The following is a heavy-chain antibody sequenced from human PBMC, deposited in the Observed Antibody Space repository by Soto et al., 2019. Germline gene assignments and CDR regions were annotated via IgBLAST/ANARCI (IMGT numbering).Heavy chain of an antibody. CDR1: GGTFSSYA. CDR3: ARDSRAYIAVAGSWFDY. Sequence: ASVKVSCKASGGTFSSYAISWVRQAPGQGLEWMGGIIPIFGTANYAQKFQGRVTITADESTSTAYMELSSLRSEDTAVYYCARDSRAYIAVAGSWFDYWGQGTLVTVSS. J-gene: IGHJ4*02. D-gene: IGHD6-19*01. CDR2: IIPIFGTA. V-gene: IGHV1-69*13.